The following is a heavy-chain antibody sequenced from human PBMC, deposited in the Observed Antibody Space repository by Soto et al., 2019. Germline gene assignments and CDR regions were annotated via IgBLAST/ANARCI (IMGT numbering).Heavy chain of an antibody. CDR3: ARKSEGGMDV. V-gene: IGHV1-46*01. J-gene: IGHJ6*02. CDR1: GYTFTSYY. Sequence: QVQLVQSGAEVKKPGASVKVSCKASGYTFTSYYMHWVRQAPGQGLEWMGIINPSGGSTSYAQKFQGRVPMTRDTSRSTVYMELSSLRSEDTAVYYCARKSEGGMDVWGQGTTVTVSS. CDR2: INPSGGST.